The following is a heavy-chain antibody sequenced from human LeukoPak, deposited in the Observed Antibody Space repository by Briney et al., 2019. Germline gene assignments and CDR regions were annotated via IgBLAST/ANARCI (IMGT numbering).Heavy chain of an antibody. Sequence: GGSLRLSCAASGFTFSSYWMHWVRQDPGKGLVWVSRINSDGSSTSYADSVKGRFTISRDNAKNTLYLQMNSLRAEDTAVYYCARIYDFWSGYYTDTVPGGSYYGMDVWGQGTTVTVSS. CDR2: INSDGSST. CDR3: ARIYDFWSGYYTDTVPGGSYYGMDV. D-gene: IGHD3-3*01. V-gene: IGHV3-74*01. J-gene: IGHJ6*02. CDR1: GFTFSSYW.